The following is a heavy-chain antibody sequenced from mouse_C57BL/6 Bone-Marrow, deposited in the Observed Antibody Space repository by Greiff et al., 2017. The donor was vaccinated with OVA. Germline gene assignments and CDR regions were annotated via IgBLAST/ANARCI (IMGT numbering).Heavy chain of an antibody. D-gene: IGHD2-3*01. CDR2: IYPRDGST. CDR3: ARPHGYSPWFAY. CDR1: GYTFTDHT. J-gene: IGHJ3*01. V-gene: IGHV1-78*01. Sequence: VQRVESDAELVKPGASVKISCKVSGYTFTDHTIHWMKQRPEQGLEWIGYIYPRDGSTKYNEKFKGKATLTADKSSSTAYMQLNSLTSEDSSVYVCARPHGYSPWFAYWGQGTLVTVSA.